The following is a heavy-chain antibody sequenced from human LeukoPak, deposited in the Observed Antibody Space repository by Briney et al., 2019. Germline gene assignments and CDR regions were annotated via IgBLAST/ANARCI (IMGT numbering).Heavy chain of an antibody. Sequence: SETLSLTCAVYGGSFSGYYWSWIRQPPGKGLEWIGEINHSGSTNYNPSLKSRVTISVDTSKNQFSLKLSSVTAADTAVYYCARGSGRVRAVAGTVRYFQHWGQGTLVTVSS. J-gene: IGHJ1*01. CDR1: GGSFSGYY. CDR3: ARGSGRVRAVAGTVRYFQH. D-gene: IGHD6-19*01. V-gene: IGHV4-34*01. CDR2: INHSGST.